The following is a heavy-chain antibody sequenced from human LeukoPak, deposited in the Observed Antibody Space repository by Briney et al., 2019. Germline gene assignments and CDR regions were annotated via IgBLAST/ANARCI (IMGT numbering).Heavy chain of an antibody. V-gene: IGHV3-15*01. CDR1: GFTFSSYA. CDR2: IKSKTDGGTT. J-gene: IGHJ1*01. Sequence: GGSLRLSCAASGFTFSSYAMNWVRQAPGKGLEYIGRIKSKTDGGTTYYAAPVKGRFTISRDDSKNTLYLQMNSLKIEDTALYYCTTDFRLWGQGTLVTVSS. CDR3: TTDFRL.